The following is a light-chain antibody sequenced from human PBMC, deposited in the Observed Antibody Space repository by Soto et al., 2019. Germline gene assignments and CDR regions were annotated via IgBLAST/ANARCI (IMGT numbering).Light chain of an antibody. Sequence: QSVLTQPPSVSAAPGQKVTISCTGSSSNIGAGYDVHWYQQLPGTAPKLLIYGNSNRPSGVPDRFSGSKSGTSASLTVSGLQAEDEADYYCSSYAGSSNVFGTGTKVNVL. CDR2: GNS. CDR1: SSNIGAGYD. CDR3: SSYAGSSNV. J-gene: IGLJ1*01. V-gene: IGLV1-40*01.